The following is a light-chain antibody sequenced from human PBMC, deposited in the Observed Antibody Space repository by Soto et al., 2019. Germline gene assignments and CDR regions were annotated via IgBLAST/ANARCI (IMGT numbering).Light chain of an antibody. CDR3: QQYNSDSTWT. CDR2: NAS. V-gene: IGKV1-5*03. Sequence: DIQMTQSPSTLSASVGDRVTITCRASQSISSWLAWYQQKPGKAPKLLIYNASSLESGVPSRFSGSGSGTEFTLTISSLQPADFATYYCQQYNSDSTWTFGQGTKVEIK. CDR1: QSISSW. J-gene: IGKJ1*01.